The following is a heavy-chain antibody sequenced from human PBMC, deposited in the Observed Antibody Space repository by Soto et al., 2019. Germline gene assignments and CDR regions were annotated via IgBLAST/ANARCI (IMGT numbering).Heavy chain of an antibody. CDR3: ARGPLSMTTVTTSWFDYAFDI. V-gene: IGHV4-31*03. CDR2: IYFSGST. J-gene: IGHJ3*02. Sequence: QVQLQESGPGLVKPSQTLSLTCTVSGGSISSGEYYWSWIRQHPGKGLEWIGYIYFSGSTYYNPSLTSRVTISVDMSKNQFSLKLSSVTAADTAVYYCARGPLSMTTVTTSWFDYAFDIWGQGTMVTVSS. CDR1: GGSISSGEYY. D-gene: IGHD4-17*01.